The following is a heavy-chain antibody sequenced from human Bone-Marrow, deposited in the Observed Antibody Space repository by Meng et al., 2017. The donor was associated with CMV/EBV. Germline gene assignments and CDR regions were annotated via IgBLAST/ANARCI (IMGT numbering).Heavy chain of an antibody. J-gene: IGHJ4*02. CDR2: ISYDGSNK. CDR3: AREGLREAY. CDR1: GFTFSSDA. V-gene: IGHV3-30*04. Sequence: RLACAASGFTFSSDAMHWVRQAPGKGLEWVAVISYDGSNKYYADSVKGRFTISRDNSKNTLYLQMNSLRAEDTAVYYCAREGLREAYWGQGTLVTVSS. D-gene: IGHD3-10*01.